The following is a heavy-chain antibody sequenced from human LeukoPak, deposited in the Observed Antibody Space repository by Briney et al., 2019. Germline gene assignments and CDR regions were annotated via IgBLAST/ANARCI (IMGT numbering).Heavy chain of an antibody. V-gene: IGHV4-4*02. J-gene: IGHJ5*02. CDR2: IYHSGST. CDR1: GGSISSSNW. Sequence: PSETLSLTCAVPGGSISSSNWWSWVRQPPGKGLEWIGEIYHSGSTSYNPSLKSRLTISVDTSKNQFSLKLNFVTAADTAMYYCARMFRSSWYINWFDPWGQGTLVTVSS. CDR3: ARMFRSSWYINWFDP. D-gene: IGHD6-13*01.